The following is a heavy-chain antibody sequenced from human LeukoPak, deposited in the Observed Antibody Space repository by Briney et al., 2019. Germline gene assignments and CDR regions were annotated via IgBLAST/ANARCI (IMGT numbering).Heavy chain of an antibody. J-gene: IGHJ3*02. CDR1: GFSFSSYW. V-gene: IGHV3-74*01. CDR3: ARISGSGSSI. CDR2: INSDGSST. D-gene: IGHD3-10*01. Sequence: AGGSLRLSCAASGFSFSSYWMHWVRQAPGKGLVWVLRINSDGSSTSYADSVKGRFTISRDNAKNTLYLQMNSLRAEDTAVYYCARISGSGSSIWGQGTMVTVSS.